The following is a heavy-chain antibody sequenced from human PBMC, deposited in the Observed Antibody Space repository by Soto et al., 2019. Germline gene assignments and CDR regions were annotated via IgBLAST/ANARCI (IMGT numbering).Heavy chain of an antibody. CDR1: GFTFSSYE. CDR3: ARVGRVDYDFWSAYYYYYGMDV. V-gene: IGHV3-48*03. J-gene: IGHJ6*02. D-gene: IGHD3-3*01. CDR2: ISSSGSTI. Sequence: GGSLRLSCAASGFTFSSYEMNWVRQAPGKGLEWVSYISSSGSTIYYVDSVKGRFTISRDNAKNSLYLQMNSLRAEDTAVYYCARVGRVDYDFWSAYYYYYGMDVWGQGTTVTVSS.